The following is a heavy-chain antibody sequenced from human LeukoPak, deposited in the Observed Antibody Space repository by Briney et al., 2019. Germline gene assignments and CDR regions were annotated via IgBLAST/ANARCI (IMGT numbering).Heavy chain of an antibody. CDR3: ARVGLTMVRGVIVYYYYYMDV. CDR1: GYTLTELS. J-gene: IGHJ6*03. Sequence: GASVKVSRKVSGYTLTELSMHVVRQAPGKGLEWTGGFDPEDGETIYAQKFQGRVTMTEDTSTDTAYMELSSLRSEDTAVYYCARVGLTMVRGVIVYYYYYMDVWGKGTTVTVSS. D-gene: IGHD3-10*01. CDR2: FDPEDGET. V-gene: IGHV1-24*01.